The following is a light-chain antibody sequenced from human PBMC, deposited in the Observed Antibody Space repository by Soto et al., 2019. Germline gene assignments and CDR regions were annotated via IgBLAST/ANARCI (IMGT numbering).Light chain of an antibody. CDR2: DAS. V-gene: IGKV1-5*01. J-gene: IGKJ1*01. CDR3: QQYNTYSQT. Sequence: IQMPQSPPTLSASVGDRFTITCGASQSISGWLAWYQQKPGKAPKLLIYDASNLEGGVPSRFSGTGSGTEFTLTISSLQPEDFATYYCQQYNTYSQTFGQGTKVDIK. CDR1: QSISGW.